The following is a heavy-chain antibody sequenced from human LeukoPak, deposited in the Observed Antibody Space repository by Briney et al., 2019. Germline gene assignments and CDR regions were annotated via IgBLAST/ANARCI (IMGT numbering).Heavy chain of an antibody. D-gene: IGHD6-6*01. CDR2: ISSNGGST. CDR1: GFTFSSYA. Sequence: GGSLRLSCAASGFTFSSYAMHWVRQAPGKGLEYVSAISSNGGSTYYANSVKGRFTISRDNSKNTLYLQMNSLRAEDTAVYYCAKLGISEYSSSSGGVDYWGQGTLVTVSS. J-gene: IGHJ4*02. V-gene: IGHV3-64*01. CDR3: AKLGISEYSSSSGGVDY.